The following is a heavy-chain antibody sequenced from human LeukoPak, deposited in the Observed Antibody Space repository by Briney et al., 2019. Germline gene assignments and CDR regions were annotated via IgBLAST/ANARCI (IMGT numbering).Heavy chain of an antibody. V-gene: IGHV1-18*01. Sequence: ASVKVSCKTSGYTFPSYGLSWVRQAPGQGLEWMGWISASHGNTDYSHKLQGRVTTTIDSFTSTAYLELSRLRSDDTAVYYCARDVLLWFGEYRFDPWGQGTLVTVSS. D-gene: IGHD3-10*01. CDR3: ARDVLLWFGEYRFDP. J-gene: IGHJ5*02. CDR1: GYTFPSYG. CDR2: ISASHGNT.